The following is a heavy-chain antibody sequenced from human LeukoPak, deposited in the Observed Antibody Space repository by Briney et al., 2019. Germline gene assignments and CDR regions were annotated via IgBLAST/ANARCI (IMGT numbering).Heavy chain of an antibody. Sequence: ASVKVSCKASGYTFTSYGISWVRQAPGQGLEWMGWISAYNGNTNYAQKLQGRVTMTTDTSTSTAYTELRSLRSDDTAVYYCARDFVPDFWSGYRRGFDYWGQGTLVTVSS. CDR1: GYTFTSYG. CDR3: ARDFVPDFWSGYRRGFDY. V-gene: IGHV1-18*01. J-gene: IGHJ4*02. D-gene: IGHD3-3*01. CDR2: ISAYNGNT.